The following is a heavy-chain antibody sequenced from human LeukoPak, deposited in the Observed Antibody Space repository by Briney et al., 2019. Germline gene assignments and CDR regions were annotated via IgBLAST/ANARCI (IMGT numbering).Heavy chain of an antibody. CDR2: IYHSGST. CDR3: ARLSVLTGYYTWYFDL. J-gene: IGHJ2*01. V-gene: IGHV4-38-2*02. D-gene: IGHD3-9*01. CDR1: GYSISSGYY. Sequence: SETLSLTCTVSGYSISSGYYWGWIRQPPGKGLEWIGSIYHSGSTYYNPSLKSRVTISVDTSKNQFSLKLSSVTAADTAVYYCARLSVLTGYYTWYFDLWGRGTLVTVSS.